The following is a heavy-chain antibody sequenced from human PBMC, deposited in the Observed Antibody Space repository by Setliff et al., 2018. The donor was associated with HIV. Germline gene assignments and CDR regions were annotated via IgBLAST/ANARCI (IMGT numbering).Heavy chain of an antibody. CDR1: GYTFTDYF. J-gene: IGHJ4*02. CDR2: FSPHNGST. CDR3: ARRGYCSSTTCYYDY. V-gene: IGHV1-2*02. Sequence: ASVKVSCKASGYTFTDYFIHWVRQAPGRGLEWMGWFSPHNGSTYYADSVKGRFTISRDNSKNTLYLQMGSLRAEDMAVYYCARRGYCSSTTCYYDYWGQGTLVTVSS. D-gene: IGHD2-2*01.